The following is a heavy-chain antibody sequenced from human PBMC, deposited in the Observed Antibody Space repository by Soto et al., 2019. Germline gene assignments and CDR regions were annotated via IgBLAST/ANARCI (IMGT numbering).Heavy chain of an antibody. V-gene: IGHV4-4*07. J-gene: IGHJ5*01. D-gene: IGHD2-21*02. Sequence: TLSLTCTVFAGSINGYYWSWIRQPAGKGLEWIGRIYTSGTTNYNPSLKSRVTMSVDTSKDEFSLKLSSVTAADTGVYYCARGPYCGDNCYFDSWGQGTLVTVSS. CDR1: AGSINGYY. CDR2: IYTSGTT. CDR3: ARGPYCGDNCYFDS.